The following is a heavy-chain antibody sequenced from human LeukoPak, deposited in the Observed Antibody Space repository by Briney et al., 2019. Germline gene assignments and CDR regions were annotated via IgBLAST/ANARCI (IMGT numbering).Heavy chain of an antibody. CDR1: GFTFSRYS. D-gene: IGHD2-21*02. CDR2: ILSSGSYI. Sequence: GGSLRLPCGASGFTFSRYSMNWVRQAPGKGLEWVSSILSSGSYIYYADSVKGRFTISRDNAKNSLYLQLNSLRAEDTAVYYCASRNQYCGGDCFWAFDIWGQGTMVTVSS. CDR3: ASRNQYCGGDCFWAFDI. J-gene: IGHJ3*02. V-gene: IGHV3-21*01.